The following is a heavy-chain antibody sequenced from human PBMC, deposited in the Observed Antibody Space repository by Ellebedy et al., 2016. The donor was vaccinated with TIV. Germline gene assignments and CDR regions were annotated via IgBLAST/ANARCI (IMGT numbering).Heavy chain of an antibody. V-gene: IGHV4-59*01. D-gene: IGHD3-22*01. CDR1: GGSISTYY. CDR2: IYYSGSN. J-gene: IGHJ3*02. Sequence: MPSETLSLTCTVSGGSISTYYWSWIRQPPGKGLEWIGYIYYSGSNKYNPSLKSRVTMSVDTSNMQFSLNLSSVPAADTAVYYCATSYDSSGYYDDDAFDIWGQGTMVTVSS. CDR3: ATSYDSSGYYDDDAFDI.